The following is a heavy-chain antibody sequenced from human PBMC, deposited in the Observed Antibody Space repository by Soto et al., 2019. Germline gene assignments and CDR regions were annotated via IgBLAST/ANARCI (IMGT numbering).Heavy chain of an antibody. CDR3: ARGGYGSWNLGAYYEMDV. CDR2: ISSSSGYI. V-gene: IGHV3-21*01. J-gene: IGHJ6*02. CDR1: GFTFSTYS. D-gene: IGHD3-10*01. Sequence: EVQVVESGGGLVKPGGSLRLSCAASGFTFSTYSMNWVRQAPGKGLEWVSCISSSSGYIYYADSVKGRFTISRDNAKNSLYLQMNSLRAEDTAVYYCARGGYGSWNLGAYYEMDVWGQGTTVTVSS.